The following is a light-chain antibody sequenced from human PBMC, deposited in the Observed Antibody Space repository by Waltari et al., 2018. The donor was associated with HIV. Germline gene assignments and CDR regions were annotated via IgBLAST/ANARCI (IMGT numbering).Light chain of an antibody. Sequence: QSVLTQPPSASGTPGQRVTISCSGGSSNVGSNNVHWYQQLPGEAPKLLIYFNNQRPSGVPDRFSGSKSGTSASLAISGLQSEDEADYYCAARDDRLHGVVFGGGTKVTVL. CDR2: FNN. V-gene: IGLV1-44*01. J-gene: IGLJ3*02. CDR3: AARDDRLHGVV. CDR1: SSNVGSNN.